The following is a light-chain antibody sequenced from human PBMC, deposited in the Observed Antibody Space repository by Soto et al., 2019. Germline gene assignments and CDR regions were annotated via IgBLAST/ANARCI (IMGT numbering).Light chain of an antibody. CDR1: NIGSKS. Sequence: SYELTQPPSVSVAPGKTARITCGGNNIGSKSVHWYQQKPGQAPVLVIYYDSDRPSGIPERFSGSNSGNTATLTISRVEAGDEADYYCKVWGGSSDHDVFGTGSKVTVL. CDR2: YDS. V-gene: IGLV3-21*04. J-gene: IGLJ1*01. CDR3: KVWGGSSDHDV.